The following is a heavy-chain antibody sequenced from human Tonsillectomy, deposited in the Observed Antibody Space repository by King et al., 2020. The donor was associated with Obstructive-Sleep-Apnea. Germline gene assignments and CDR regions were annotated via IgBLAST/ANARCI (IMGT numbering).Heavy chain of an antibody. CDR3: ARVRIIDGSYSIDY. CDR1: RYTFTGYY. V-gene: IGHV1-2*02. J-gene: IGHJ4*02. CDR2: INPNSGGT. D-gene: IGHD1-26*01. Sequence: QLVQSGAEVKKPGASVKVSCKASRYTFTGYYIHWVRQAPGQGLEWMGWINPNSGGTNYAQKFQGRVTMTRDTSISTAYMELSSLKSDDTAVYYCARVRIIDGSYSIDYWGQGTLVTVSS.